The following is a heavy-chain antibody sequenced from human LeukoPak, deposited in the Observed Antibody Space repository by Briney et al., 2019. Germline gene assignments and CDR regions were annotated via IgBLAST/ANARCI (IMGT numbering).Heavy chain of an antibody. CDR3: AREKSGGYFDY. J-gene: IGHJ4*02. CDR1: GYTFTTYF. V-gene: IGHV1-46*01. D-gene: IGHD2-8*02. Sequence: ASMKVSCKASGYTFTTYFIHWVRQAPGQGLEWMAIINPSAGNTVYAPKFQGRVTVTRDTSTSTVYMELGSLRSEDTAVYYCAREKSGGYFDYWGQGVLVTVSS. CDR2: INPSAGNT.